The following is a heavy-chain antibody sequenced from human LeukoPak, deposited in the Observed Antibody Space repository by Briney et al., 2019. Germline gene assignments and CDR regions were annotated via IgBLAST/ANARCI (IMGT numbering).Heavy chain of an antibody. J-gene: IGHJ4*02. D-gene: IGHD1-1*01. CDR2: IYSGGST. CDR3: SRDRTGILDY. Sequence: GGSLRLSCAASGFTVSSNYMSWVRQAPGKGLEWVSVIYSGGSTYYADSVKGRFTISRDNSKNTLYLQMNSLRAEDTAVYYCSRDRTGILDYWGQGTLVTVSS. V-gene: IGHV3-66*01. CDR1: GFTVSSNY.